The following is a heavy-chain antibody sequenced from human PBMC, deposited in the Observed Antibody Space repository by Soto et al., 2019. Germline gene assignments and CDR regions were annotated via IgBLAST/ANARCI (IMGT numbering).Heavy chain of an antibody. Sequence: SETLSLTCAVYGGSFSGYYWTWIRQPPGTGLEWIGEINHSGSTNYNPSLKSRVTISVDTSKNQFSLKLTSVTAEDTAVYYCAKPPDYNWNDYWGQGTLVTVS. CDR3: AKPPDYNWNDY. CDR2: INHSGST. CDR1: GGSFSGYY. D-gene: IGHD1-20*01. V-gene: IGHV4-34*01. J-gene: IGHJ4*02.